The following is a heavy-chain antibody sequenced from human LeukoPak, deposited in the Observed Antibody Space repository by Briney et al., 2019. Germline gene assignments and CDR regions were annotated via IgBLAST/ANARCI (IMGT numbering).Heavy chain of an antibody. CDR1: GLTLRNYA. CDR2: ISGSGGGK. J-gene: IGHJ4*02. V-gene: IGHV3-23*01. Sequence: GGSLRLSCAVSGLTLRNYAMLWVRQAPGKGLEWVSGISGSGGGKNYADSVKGRFTISRDNAQNSLYLQMNNLRPDDTAVYFCAKRGVVIRVILIGFHKEAYYFDFWGQGALVTVSS. D-gene: IGHD3-9*01. CDR3: AKRGVVIRVILIGFHKEAYYFDF.